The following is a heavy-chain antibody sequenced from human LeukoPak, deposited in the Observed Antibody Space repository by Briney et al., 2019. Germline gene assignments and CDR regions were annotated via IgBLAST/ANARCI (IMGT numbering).Heavy chain of an antibody. V-gene: IGHV4-39*07. D-gene: IGHD3-22*01. CDR2: IYHSGST. J-gene: IGHJ4*02. CDR1: GGSISNTNYY. CDR3: ARVPAWDYDSSGYYGAPFDY. Sequence: SETLSLTCTVSGGSISNTNYYWAWIRQPPGRGLEWIGSIYHSGSTYYNPSLKSRVTISVDTSKNQFSLKLSSVTAADTAVYYCARVPAWDYDSSGYYGAPFDYWGQGTLVTVSS.